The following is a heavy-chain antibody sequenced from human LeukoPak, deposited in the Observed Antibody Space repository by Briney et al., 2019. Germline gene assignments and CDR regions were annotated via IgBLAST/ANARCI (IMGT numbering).Heavy chain of an antibody. Sequence: GGSLRLSCAASGFTFSSYSMNWVRQAPGKGLEWVSSISSSSSYIYYADSVKGRFTISRDNAKNSLYLQMNSLRAEDTAVYYCARDPSAVAGTSYFDYWGQGTLVTVSS. D-gene: IGHD6-19*01. CDR1: GFTFSSYS. CDR3: ARDPSAVAGTSYFDY. CDR2: ISSSSSYI. V-gene: IGHV3-21*01. J-gene: IGHJ4*02.